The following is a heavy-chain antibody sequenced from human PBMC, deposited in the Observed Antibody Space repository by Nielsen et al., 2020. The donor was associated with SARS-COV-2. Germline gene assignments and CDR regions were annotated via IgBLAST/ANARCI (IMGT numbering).Heavy chain of an antibody. Sequence: GGSLRLSCAASGFTFSSYGMHWVRQAPGKGLEWVAVISYDGSNKYYADSVKGRFTISRDNSKNTLYLQMNSLRAEDTAVYYCANSPAALEYFQHWGQGTLVTVSS. CDR3: ANSPAALEYFQH. J-gene: IGHJ1*01. CDR1: GFTFSSYG. CDR2: ISYDGSNK. V-gene: IGHV3-30*18. D-gene: IGHD2-2*01.